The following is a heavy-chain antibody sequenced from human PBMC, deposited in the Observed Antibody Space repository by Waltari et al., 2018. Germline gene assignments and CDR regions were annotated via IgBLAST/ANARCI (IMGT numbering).Heavy chain of an antibody. D-gene: IGHD4-17*01. Sequence: QVHLVQSGAEVKKPGSSVRVSCKASGGTFSSYEFNWVRQAPGQGLEWLGGIIPIFGTPIYAQKFPGRVTITADTSTTTAYMELSSLRFEDTAVYYCARDPKGTTVIYDAFDLWGQGTMVSVSS. J-gene: IGHJ3*01. CDR1: GGTFSSYE. V-gene: IGHV1-69*14. CDR2: IIPIFGTP. CDR3: ARDPKGTTVIYDAFDL.